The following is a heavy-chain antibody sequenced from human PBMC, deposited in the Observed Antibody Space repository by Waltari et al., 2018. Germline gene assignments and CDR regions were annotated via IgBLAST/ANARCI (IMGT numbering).Heavy chain of an antibody. CDR2: VEPEDGET. J-gene: IGHJ4*02. Sequence: EVPLVQSGAEVKKPGATVKISCKASGYTFPDLYMHWVPLAPGKGLGWMGRVEPEDGETIYGEKFQGRVTITADTSTDTAYMELSSLRSEDTAVYYCATVARNDFWSGYYADWGQGTLVTVSS. CDR1: GYTFPDLY. V-gene: IGHV1-69-2*01. D-gene: IGHD3-3*01. CDR3: ATVARNDFWSGYYAD.